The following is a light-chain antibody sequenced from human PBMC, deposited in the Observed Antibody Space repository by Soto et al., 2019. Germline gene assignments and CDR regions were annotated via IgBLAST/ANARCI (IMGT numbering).Light chain of an antibody. CDR1: SSDVGGYNY. J-gene: IGLJ2*01. CDR2: DVN. V-gene: IGLV2-8*01. Sequence: QSALTQPPSASGSPGQSVTISCTGTSSDVGGYNYVSWYQQHPDKAPKLMIYDVNKWPSGVPDRFSGSKSGNTASLTVSGLKADDEADYYCSSYAGSNNLIFGGGTKLTVL. CDR3: SSYAGSNNLI.